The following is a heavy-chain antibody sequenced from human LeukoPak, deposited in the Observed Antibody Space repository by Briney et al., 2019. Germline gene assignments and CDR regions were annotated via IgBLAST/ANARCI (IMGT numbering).Heavy chain of an antibody. Sequence: TGGSLRLSCAASGFTFSSYAMSWVRQAPGKGLEWVSAISGSGGSTYYADSVKGRFTISRDNSKNTLYLQMNSLRAEDTAVYYCAKAVEYDLGIAVAQGLGYWGQGTLVTVSS. CDR1: GFTFSSYA. CDR2: ISGSGGST. D-gene: IGHD6-19*01. V-gene: IGHV3-23*01. J-gene: IGHJ4*02. CDR3: AKAVEYDLGIAVAQGLGY.